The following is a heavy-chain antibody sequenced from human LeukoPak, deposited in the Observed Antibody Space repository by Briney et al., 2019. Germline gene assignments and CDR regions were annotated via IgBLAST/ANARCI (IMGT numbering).Heavy chain of an antibody. CDR3: ARGAYSSGWAYFDH. V-gene: IGHV3-7*01. D-gene: IGHD6-19*01. J-gene: IGHJ4*02. Sequence: GGSLRLSCAASGFTFSSYWMSWVRQAPGKGREWVANIKQDGSEKYYVDSVKGRFTISRDNAKNSLYLHMDSLRAEDTAVYYCARGAYSSGWAYFDHWGQGTLVTVSS. CDR1: GFTFSSYW. CDR2: IKQDGSEK.